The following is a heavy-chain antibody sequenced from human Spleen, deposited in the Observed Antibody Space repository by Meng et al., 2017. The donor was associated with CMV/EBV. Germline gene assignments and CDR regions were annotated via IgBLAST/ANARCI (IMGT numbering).Heavy chain of an antibody. V-gene: IGHV1-2*06. D-gene: IGHD3-22*01. J-gene: IGHJ4*02. CDR1: GYNFTGYY. CDR3: ALDYDNYGYYYAFDY. Sequence: SGYNFTGYYIHWVRQAPGQGLEWMGRINPNSDGTIYAQDFKGRVTITRDTSINTAYMELTRLRSDDTAVYYCALDYDNYGYYYAFDYWGQGTLVTVSS. CDR2: INPNSDGT.